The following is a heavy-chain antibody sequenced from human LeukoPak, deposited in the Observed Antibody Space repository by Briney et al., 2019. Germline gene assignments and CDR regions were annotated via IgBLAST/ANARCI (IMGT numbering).Heavy chain of an antibody. Sequence: SETLSLTCTVSGGSISDYYWSWIRQPPGKGLEWIGYIYYSGSTNYNPSLKSRITMSVDTSKNQFSLMLSSVTAADTAVYYCARLVGLVTDPYYFDYWGQGTLVTVSS. CDR2: IYYSGST. V-gene: IGHV4-59*01. CDR3: ARLVGLVTDPYYFDY. D-gene: IGHD3-9*01. CDR1: GGSISDYY. J-gene: IGHJ4*02.